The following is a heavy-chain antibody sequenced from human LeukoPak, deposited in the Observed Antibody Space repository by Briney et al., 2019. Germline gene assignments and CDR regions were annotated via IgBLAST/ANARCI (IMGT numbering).Heavy chain of an antibody. CDR3: ARFSPDDSSGYCNAFDI. Sequence: PGGSPRLSCAASGFTFSDYYMSWIRQAPGKGLEWVSYISSSGSTIYYADSVKGRFTISRDNAKNSLYLQMNSLRAEDTAVYYCARFSPDDSSGYCNAFDIWGQGTMVTVSS. CDR2: ISSSGSTI. D-gene: IGHD3-22*01. V-gene: IGHV3-11*04. CDR1: GFTFSDYY. J-gene: IGHJ3*02.